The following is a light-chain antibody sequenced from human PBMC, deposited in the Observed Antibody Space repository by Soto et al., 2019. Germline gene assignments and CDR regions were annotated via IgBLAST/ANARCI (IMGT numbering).Light chain of an antibody. CDR3: QHYKTWPLA. Sequence: EVVLTQSPGTLSLSPGERVTLSCRASQSVASSYLAWYQQKPGQAPRLLIYDAYLRATGVPARFSGSGSGTEFTLTISSLQSEDFAVYYCQHYKTWPLAFGGGTKVEIK. J-gene: IGKJ4*01. V-gene: IGKV3-15*01. CDR2: DAY. CDR1: QSVASSY.